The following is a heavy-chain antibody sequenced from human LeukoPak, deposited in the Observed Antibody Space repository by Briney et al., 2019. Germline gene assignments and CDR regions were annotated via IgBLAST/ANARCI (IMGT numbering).Heavy chain of an antibody. J-gene: IGHJ4*02. Sequence: PSETLSLTCAVYGGSFSGYYWSWIRQPPGKGLEWIGEINHSGSTNDNPSLKSRVTISVDTSKNQFSLKLSSVTAADTAVYYCARGLNWNYNYWGQGTLVTVSS. V-gene: IGHV4-34*01. CDR1: GGSFSGYY. D-gene: IGHD1-7*01. CDR2: INHSGST. CDR3: ARGLNWNYNY.